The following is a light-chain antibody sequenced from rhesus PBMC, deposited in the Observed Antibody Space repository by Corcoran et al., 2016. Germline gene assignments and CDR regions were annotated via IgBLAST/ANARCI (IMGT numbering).Light chain of an antibody. Sequence: DIQMTQSPSSLSASVGDRVPITCRASQGISDYLNWYQQKPEKAPRRLIYAASSLESGVPSRFSGSGSGTDFTLTISSLQPEDCAAYYCLQAYSTPYSFGQGTKVEIK. CDR1: QGISDY. CDR2: AAS. CDR3: LQAYSTPYS. V-gene: IGKV1-36*02. J-gene: IGKJ2*01.